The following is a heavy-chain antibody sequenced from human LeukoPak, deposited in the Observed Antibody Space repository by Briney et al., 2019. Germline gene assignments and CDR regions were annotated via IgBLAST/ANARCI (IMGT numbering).Heavy chain of an antibody. CDR3: AKDRGYSHGFEY. D-gene: IGHD5-12*01. V-gene: IGHV3-30*18. CDR2: ISYDGRNK. J-gene: IGHJ4*02. CDR1: GLTFSSYG. Sequence: TGGSLRLSCAASGLTFSSYGMHWVRQAPGKGLEWVAAISYDGRNKEYVDSVKGRFTISRDNSKNTLYLQMNSLRAEDTAVYYCAKDRGYSHGFEYWGQGTLVTVSS.